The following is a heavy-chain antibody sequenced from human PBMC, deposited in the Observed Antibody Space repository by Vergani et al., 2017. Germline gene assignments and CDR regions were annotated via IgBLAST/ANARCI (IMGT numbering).Heavy chain of an antibody. Sequence: EVQLVESGGGLVQPGGSLRLSCAASGFTFSSYEMNWVRQAPGKGLEWVSYISSSGSTIYYADSVKGRFTISRDNAKNSLYLQMNSLRADDTSVYYCARYCSSTSCYSGDYWGQGTLVTVSS. CDR3: ARYCSSTSCYSGDY. J-gene: IGHJ4*02. CDR2: ISSSGSTI. V-gene: IGHV3-48*03. D-gene: IGHD2-2*01. CDR1: GFTFSSYE.